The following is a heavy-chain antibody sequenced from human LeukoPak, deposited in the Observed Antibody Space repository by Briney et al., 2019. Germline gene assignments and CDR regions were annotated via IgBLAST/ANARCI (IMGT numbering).Heavy chain of an antibody. V-gene: IGHV3-11*01. D-gene: IGHD3-10*01. J-gene: IGHJ3*02. Sequence: GGSLRLSCAASGFTFSDYYMSWIRQAPGKGLEWVSYISSSGSTIYYADSVKGRFTISRDNAKNSLYLQMNSLRADDTAVYYCARLTRELLWFGELFHAFDIWGQGTMVTVSS. CDR3: ARLTRELLWFGELFHAFDI. CDR2: ISSSGSTI. CDR1: GFTFSDYY.